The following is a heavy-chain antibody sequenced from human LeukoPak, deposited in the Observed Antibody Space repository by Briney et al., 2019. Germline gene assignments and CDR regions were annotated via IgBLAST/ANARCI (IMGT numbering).Heavy chain of an antibody. CDR1: GGSFSGYY. CDR3: ARSQGRGSTVTPGY. Sequence: SETLSLTCAVYGGSFSGYYWSWIRQPPGKGLEWIGEINHSGSTNYNPSLKSRVTISVDTSKNQFSLKLSSVTAADTAVYYCARSQGRGSTVTPGYWGQGTLVTVSS. D-gene: IGHD4-17*01. CDR2: INHSGST. J-gene: IGHJ4*02. V-gene: IGHV4-34*01.